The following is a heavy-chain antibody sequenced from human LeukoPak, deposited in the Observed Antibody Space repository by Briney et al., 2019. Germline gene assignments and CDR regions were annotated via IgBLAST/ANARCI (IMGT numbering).Heavy chain of an antibody. V-gene: IGHV3-48*04. Sequence: GGSLRLSCAASGFTFSSYSMNWVRQAPGKGLEWVSFISSHSSTIYYADSVKGRFTISRDNAKNTLYLQMNSLRAEDTAVYYCTRDAALSFDLWGQGTLVTVPS. J-gene: IGHJ1*01. D-gene: IGHD3-9*01. CDR2: ISSHSSTI. CDR1: GFTFSSYS. CDR3: TRDAALSFDL.